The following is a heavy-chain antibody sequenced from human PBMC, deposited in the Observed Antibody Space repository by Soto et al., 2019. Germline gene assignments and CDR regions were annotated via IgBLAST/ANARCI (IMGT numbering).Heavy chain of an antibody. J-gene: IGHJ6*02. CDR2: IYPGDSDT. CDR1: GYSFTSYW. V-gene: IGHV5-51*01. CDR3: ARGQYQLLFDYYHYYGMDV. Sequence: GESLKISCKGSGYSFTSYWIGWVRQMPGKGLEWIGIIYPGDSDTRYGPSFQGQVTISADKSISTADLQLSSLKASDTAVYYCARGQYQLLFDYYHYYGMDVWGQGTTVTVSS. D-gene: IGHD2-2*01.